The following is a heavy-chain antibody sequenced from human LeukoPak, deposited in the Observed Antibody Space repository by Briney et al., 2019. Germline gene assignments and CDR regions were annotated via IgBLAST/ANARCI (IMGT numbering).Heavy chain of an antibody. CDR2: ISSEGSVI. Sequence: PGGSLRLSCAASGFTFSTYWMHWVRQAPGKGLVWVSRISSEGSVINYVDSVKGRFTISRDNAKNTLYLQMNSLRAEDTAVYYCARSGARGYDKGDVWGTGTTVTVSS. V-gene: IGHV3-74*01. D-gene: IGHD5-12*01. CDR1: GFTFSTYW. J-gene: IGHJ6*04. CDR3: ARSGARGYDKGDV.